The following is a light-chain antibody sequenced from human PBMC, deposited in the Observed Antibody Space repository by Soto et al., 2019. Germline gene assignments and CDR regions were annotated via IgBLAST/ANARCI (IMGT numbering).Light chain of an antibody. CDR2: FAS. J-gene: IGKJ1*01. CDR1: QSVSSN. CDR3: QQYNNWPPT. Sequence: EIVMTQSPVTVSVSPRERVTLACRDSQSVSSNLAWYQQKPGQAPSLLISFASSRATGVPDRFSGSRSGTEFTLTISSLQPEDFAIYYCQQYNNWPPTFGQGTKVEIK. V-gene: IGKV3-15*01.